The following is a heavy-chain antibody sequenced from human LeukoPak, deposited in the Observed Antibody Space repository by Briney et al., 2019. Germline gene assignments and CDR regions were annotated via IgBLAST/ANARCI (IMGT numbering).Heavy chain of an antibody. CDR1: VHTFRNAW. CDR2: FRGSGGST. J-gene: IGHJ4*02. V-gene: IGHV3-23*01. D-gene: IGHD3-10*01. Sequence: GGSVRLPCILWVHTFRNAWMRGAPDTRGKARVCVSAFRGSGGSTNYADSVKGLFTISRNNSNNTLYLQMNSLRAEDTAVYNCAKRVSFMVRGGKHYDYWGQGTLVTVSS. CDR3: AKRVSFMVRGGKHYDY.